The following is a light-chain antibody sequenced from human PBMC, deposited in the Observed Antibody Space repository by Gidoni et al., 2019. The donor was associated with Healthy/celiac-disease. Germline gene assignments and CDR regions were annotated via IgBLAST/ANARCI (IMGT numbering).Light chain of an antibody. J-gene: IGKJ1*01. Sequence: IQLDESPSSLSASVGDRVTITCRASQSISSYLNWYQQKPGKAPKLLIYAASSLQSGVPSRFSGSGSGTDFTLTISSLQPEDFATYYCQQSYSTLLTFGQGTRVEIK. CDR3: QQSYSTLLT. V-gene: IGKV1-39*01. CDR1: QSISSY. CDR2: AAS.